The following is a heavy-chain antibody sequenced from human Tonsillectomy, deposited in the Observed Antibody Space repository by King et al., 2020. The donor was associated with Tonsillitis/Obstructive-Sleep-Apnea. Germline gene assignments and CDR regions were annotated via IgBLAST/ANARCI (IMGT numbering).Heavy chain of an antibody. CDR1: GFTFSDAW. J-gene: IGHJ5*02. D-gene: IGHD2-2*01. CDR2: IKSKTDGGTT. CDR3: ATSLGYCSGTTCPGIRFDP. V-gene: IGHV3-15*01. Sequence: VQLVESGGGLVKPGGSLRLSCAASGFTFSDAWVNWVRQAPGKGLEWVGRIKSKTDGGTTDYAAPVKGRFTISRDDSENTLYLQMNSLKTEDTAVYYCATSLGYCSGTTCPGIRFDPWGQGALVTVSS.